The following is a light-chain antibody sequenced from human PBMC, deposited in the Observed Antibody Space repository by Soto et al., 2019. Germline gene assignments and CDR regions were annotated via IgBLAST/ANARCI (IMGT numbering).Light chain of an antibody. V-gene: IGLV2-11*01. CDR1: SSDVGGYSY. CDR2: DVT. Sequence: QSALTQPHSVSGSPGQSVTISCTGTSSDVGGYSYVSWYQQHPGKAPQLIIYDVTERPSGVPDRFSGSKSGNTASLTISGLQAEDEADYYCCSYTGSYSYASGIGTKATVL. J-gene: IGLJ1*01. CDR3: CSYTGSYSYA.